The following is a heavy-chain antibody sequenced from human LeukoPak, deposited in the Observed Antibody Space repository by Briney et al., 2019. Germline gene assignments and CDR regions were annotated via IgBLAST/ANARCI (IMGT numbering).Heavy chain of an antibody. J-gene: IGHJ3*02. V-gene: IGHV5-51*01. CDR1: GYSFTGYW. D-gene: IGHD6-13*01. Sequence: GESLKIFCKGSGYSFTGYWIGWVRQMPGKGLEWMGIIYPGDSDTRYSPSFQGQVTISADKSISTAYLQWSSLKASDTAMYYCARQPRLGIAAAGTAFDIWGQGTMVTVSS. CDR2: IYPGDSDT. CDR3: ARQPRLGIAAAGTAFDI.